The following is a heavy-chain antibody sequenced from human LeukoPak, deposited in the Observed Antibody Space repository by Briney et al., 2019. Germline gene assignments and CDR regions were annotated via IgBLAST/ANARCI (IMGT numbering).Heavy chain of an antibody. D-gene: IGHD6-13*01. Sequence: SVKVSCKASGGTFSSYAISWVRQAPGQGLEWMGGIIPIFGTANYAQKFQGRVTITTDESTSTAYMELSSLRSEDTAVYYCARDVGSRDPADYWGQGTLVTVSS. J-gene: IGHJ4*02. V-gene: IGHV1-69*05. CDR3: ARDVGSRDPADY. CDR2: IIPIFGTA. CDR1: GGTFSSYA.